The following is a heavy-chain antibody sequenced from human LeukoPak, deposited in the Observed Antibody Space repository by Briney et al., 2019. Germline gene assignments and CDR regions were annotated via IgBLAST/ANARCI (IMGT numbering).Heavy chain of an antibody. Sequence: SETLSLTCSVSVGSIRDYYWSWIRQPPGKGLEWIGYIYSSGSTSYNSSLKGQVTISLDTSKNQFSLKLSSVTAADTAVYYCARGNKYAGVFDYWGQGTLVTISS. J-gene: IGHJ4*02. D-gene: IGHD1/OR15-1a*01. CDR2: IYSSGST. CDR1: VGSIRDYY. V-gene: IGHV4-59*01. CDR3: ARGNKYAGVFDY.